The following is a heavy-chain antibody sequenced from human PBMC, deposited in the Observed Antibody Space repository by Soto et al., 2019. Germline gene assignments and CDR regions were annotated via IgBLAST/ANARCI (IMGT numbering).Heavy chain of an antibody. D-gene: IGHD1-1*01. J-gene: IGHJ4*02. CDR2: IYYTGNT. CDR3: ASGHDAYKVRY. Sequence: QVQLQESGPGLVKPSQTLSLTCTVSGGSISSGGTGSYWTWIRQLPGKGLEWIGYIYYTGNTYYNPSLTSRPTISIDTSETQFSLNLTSVTAADTAVYFCASGHDAYKVRYWGQGTLVTVSS. V-gene: IGHV4-31*03. CDR1: GGSISSGGTGSY.